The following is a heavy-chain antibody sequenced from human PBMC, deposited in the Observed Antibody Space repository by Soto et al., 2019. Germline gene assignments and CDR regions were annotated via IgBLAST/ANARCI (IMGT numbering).Heavy chain of an antibody. CDR1: GFTFSSYR. CDR3: ARDHPKKAGFDY. CDR2: IKQDGSEK. V-gene: IGHV3-7*01. Sequence: GGSLRLSCAASGFTFSSYRMSWVRQAPGKGLEWVANIKQDGSEKYYVDSVKGRFTISRDNAKNSLYLQMNSLRAEDTAVYYCARDHPKKAGFDYWGHGTLVTLSS. J-gene: IGHJ4*01.